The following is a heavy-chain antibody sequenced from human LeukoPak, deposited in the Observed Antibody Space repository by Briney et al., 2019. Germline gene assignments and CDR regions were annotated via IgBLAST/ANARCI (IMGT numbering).Heavy chain of an antibody. J-gene: IGHJ4*02. Sequence: ASVKVSCKASGGTFSSYAISWVRQAPGRGLEWMGGIIPIFGTANYAQKFQGRVTITADESTSTAYMELSSLRSEDTAVYYCARVGDSYGFSYFDYWGQGTLVTVSS. CDR3: ARVGDSYGFSYFDY. CDR1: GGTFSSYA. V-gene: IGHV1-69*13. CDR2: IIPIFGTA. D-gene: IGHD5-18*01.